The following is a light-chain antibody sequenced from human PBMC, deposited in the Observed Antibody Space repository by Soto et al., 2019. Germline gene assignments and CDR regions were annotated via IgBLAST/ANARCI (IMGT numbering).Light chain of an antibody. CDR1: QILLHRNGNNY. J-gene: IGKJ4*01. V-gene: IGKV2-28*01. CDR3: QKLESYPSN. Sequence: DIVITHSPLSLPATPGDPASISFMSSQILLHRNGNNYLDWYLQKPGQSPQLLIYAASTLQSGVPSRFSGSGSGTDFTLTISSLQPEDFATYYCQKLESYPSNFGGGTKVDIK. CDR2: AAS.